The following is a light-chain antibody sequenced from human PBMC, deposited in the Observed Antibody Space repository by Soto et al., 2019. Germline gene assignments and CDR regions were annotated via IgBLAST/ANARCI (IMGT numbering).Light chain of an antibody. Sequence: QSALTQPASMSGSPGQSITISCTGTSSDIGGYNYVSWYQQHPGKVPKLMIYEVSNRPSGVSFRFSGSKSGNTASLTISGLQAEDEADYYCSSYASSITYVFGTGTKLTVL. CDR1: SSDIGGYNY. CDR2: EVS. J-gene: IGLJ1*01. CDR3: SSYASSITYV. V-gene: IGLV2-14*01.